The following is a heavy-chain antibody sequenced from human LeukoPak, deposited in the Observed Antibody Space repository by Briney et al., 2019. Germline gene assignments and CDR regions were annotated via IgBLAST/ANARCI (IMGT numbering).Heavy chain of an antibody. V-gene: IGHV4-4*07. J-gene: IGHJ5*02. CDR2: IYTSGTI. Sequence: SETLSLTCTVSGGSISSYYWSWIRQPAGTALEWIGRIYTSGTITYNPSLKSRVTMSVDTSKNQFSLKLSSVTAADTAVYYCARDSETTGEVKFDPWGQGTLVTVSS. CDR1: GGSISSYY. D-gene: IGHD4-17*01. CDR3: ARDSETTGEVKFDP.